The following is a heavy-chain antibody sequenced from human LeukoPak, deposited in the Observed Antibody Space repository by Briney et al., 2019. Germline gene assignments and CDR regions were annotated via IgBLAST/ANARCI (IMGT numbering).Heavy chain of an antibody. J-gene: IGHJ6*03. CDR2: INHSGST. Sequence: SETLSPTCAVYGGSFSGYYWSWIRQPPGKGLEWIGEINHSGSTNYNPSLKSRVTISVDTSKNQFSLKLSSVTAADTAVYYCARNPVRARGALHYYYYMDVWGKGTTVTISS. D-gene: IGHD3-10*01. CDR3: ARNPVRARGALHYYYYMDV. CDR1: GGSFSGYY. V-gene: IGHV4-34*01.